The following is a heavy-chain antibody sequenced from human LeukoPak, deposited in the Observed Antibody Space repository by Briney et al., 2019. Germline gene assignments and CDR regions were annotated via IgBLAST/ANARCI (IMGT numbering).Heavy chain of an antibody. CDR1: GFTFDDYA. Sequence: GRSLRLSCAASGFTFDDYAMHWVRQAPGKGLEWVSGISWNSGSIDYADSVKGRFTISRDNAKNSLYLQMNSLRAEDTALYYCAKDMGRYSYGYDYWGQGTLVTVSS. D-gene: IGHD5-18*01. V-gene: IGHV3-9*01. CDR2: ISWNSGSI. J-gene: IGHJ4*02. CDR3: AKDMGRYSYGYDY.